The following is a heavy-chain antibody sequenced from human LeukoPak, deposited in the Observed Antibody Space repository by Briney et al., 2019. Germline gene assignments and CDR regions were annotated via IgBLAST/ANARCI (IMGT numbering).Heavy chain of an antibody. V-gene: IGHV1-8*02. J-gene: IGHJ4*02. CDR2: MNPNSGNT. CDR3: ARYGSGSYGDY. D-gene: IGHD3-10*01. CDR1: GGTFSSYA. Sequence: ASVKVSCKASGGTFSSYAISRVRQATGQGLEWMGWMNPNSGNTGYAQKFQGRVTMTRNTSISTAYMELSSLRSEDTAVYYCARYGSGSYGDYWGQGTLVTVSS.